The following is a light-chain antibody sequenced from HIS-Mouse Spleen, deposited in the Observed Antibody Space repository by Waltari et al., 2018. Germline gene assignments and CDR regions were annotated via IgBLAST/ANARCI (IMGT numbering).Light chain of an antibody. V-gene: IGKV4-1*01. CDR3: QQYYSTPYT. Sequence: DIVMTQSPDSLAVSLGERATINCKSSQSVLYSSNNKNYLAWYQQKPGQPPKLLIYWASTRESGVPDRFSGSGSGTDFTLTISSLQAEDVAVSYCQQYYSTPYTFFQGTKLEIK. CDR2: WAS. CDR1: QSVLYSSNNKNY. J-gene: IGKJ2*01.